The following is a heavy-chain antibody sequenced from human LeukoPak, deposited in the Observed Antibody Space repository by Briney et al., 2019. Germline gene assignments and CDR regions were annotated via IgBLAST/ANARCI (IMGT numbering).Heavy chain of an antibody. CDR3: ARDRGGWIQLWLGFDY. J-gene: IGHJ4*02. V-gene: IGHV3-21*01. Sequence: AGGSLRLSCAASGFTFSSYSMNWVRQAPGKGLEWVSSISGSSSYIYYADSVKGRFTISRDNAKNSLYLQMNSLRAEDTAVYYCARDRGGWIQLWLGFDYWGQGTLVTVSS. D-gene: IGHD5-18*01. CDR2: ISGSSSYI. CDR1: GFTFSSYS.